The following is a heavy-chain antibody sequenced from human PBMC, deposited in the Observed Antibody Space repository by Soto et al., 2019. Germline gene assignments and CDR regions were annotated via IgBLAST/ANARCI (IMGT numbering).Heavy chain of an antibody. CDR1: GGSVSSGSYY. CDR2: IYYSGST. Sequence: SETLSLTCTVSGGSVSSGSYYWSWIRQPPGKGLEWIGYIYYSGSTNYNPSPKSRVTISVDTSKNQFSLKLSSVTAADTAVYYCASRSEKVVGSGSPANVPDYYYYYMDLWGKGTTVTVSS. CDR3: ASRSEKVVGSGSPANVPDYYYYYMDL. V-gene: IGHV4-61*01. J-gene: IGHJ6*03. D-gene: IGHD3-10*01.